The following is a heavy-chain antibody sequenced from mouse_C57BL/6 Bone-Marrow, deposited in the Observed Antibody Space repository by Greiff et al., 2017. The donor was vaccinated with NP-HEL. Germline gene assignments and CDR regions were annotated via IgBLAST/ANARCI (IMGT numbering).Heavy chain of an antibody. J-gene: IGHJ3*01. CDR1: GYTFTSYG. D-gene: IGHD1-1*01. Sequence: QVQLQQSGAELARPGASVKLSCKASGYTFTSYGISWVKQRPGQGLEWIGEIYPRSGNTYYNEKFKGKATLTADKSSSTAYMELRSLTSEDSAVYFCARRGSSYVGFAYWGQGTLVTVSA. CDR2: IYPRSGNT. CDR3: ARRGSSYVGFAY. V-gene: IGHV1-81*01.